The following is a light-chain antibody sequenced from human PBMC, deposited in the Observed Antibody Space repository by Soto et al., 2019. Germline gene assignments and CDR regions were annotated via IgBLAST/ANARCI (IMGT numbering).Light chain of an antibody. CDR1: QSISDT. CDR2: GAS. Sequence: EIVMTQSPATLSVSPGGRATLSCRVSQSISDTLAWYQQKPGQAPRLIIYGASTRAPGFPARFSGSGSGTDFTLTISSLQSEDFAVYYCQQYNDWPPITFGQGTRLEIK. V-gene: IGKV3-15*01. J-gene: IGKJ5*01. CDR3: QQYNDWPPIT.